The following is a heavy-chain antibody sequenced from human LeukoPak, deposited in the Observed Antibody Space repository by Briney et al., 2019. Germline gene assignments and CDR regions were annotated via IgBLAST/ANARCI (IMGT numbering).Heavy chain of an antibody. CDR3: ARDFGAVYSSFFGY. V-gene: IGHV1-2*06. CDR1: QYTFTAYF. J-gene: IGHJ4*02. D-gene: IGHD6-6*01. CDR2: INCNSGAT. Sequence: GASVKVSCKASQYTFTAYFIHWVRQAPGQGLEWMGRINCNSGATTYTQEFQDRVTMTRDTSISTAYMELSRLRSDDTAVYYCARDFGAVYSSFFGYWGQGTLVTVSS.